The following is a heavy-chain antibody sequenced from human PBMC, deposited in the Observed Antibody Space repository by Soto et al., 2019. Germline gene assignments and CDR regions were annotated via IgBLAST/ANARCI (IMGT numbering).Heavy chain of an antibody. D-gene: IGHD4-17*01. CDR3: ARDGDYGSAFDI. Sequence: ASVTVSCTASVFTFTCNGSRCVRQAPGQGLEWMGWISAYNGNTNYAQKLQGRVTMTTDTSTSTAYMELGSLRSDDTAVYYCARDGDYGSAFDIWGQGTMVTVSS. CDR2: ISAYNGNT. V-gene: IGHV1-18*01. J-gene: IGHJ3*02. CDR1: VFTFTCNG.